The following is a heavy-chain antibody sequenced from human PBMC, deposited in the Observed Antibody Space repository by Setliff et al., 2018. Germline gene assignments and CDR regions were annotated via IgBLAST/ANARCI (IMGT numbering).Heavy chain of an antibody. V-gene: IGHV3-30*04. CDR2: VSHDENTK. Sequence: GGSLRLSCAASGFTFSSYSIHWVRQAPGKGLEWVAVVSHDENTKYYADSVKDRFIISRDNSKNTVYLQMNSLRAADTAVDYCATYKRSSSFEYWGQGSRVTVS. D-gene: IGHD6-6*01. CDR1: GFTFSSYS. CDR3: ATYKRSSSFEY. J-gene: IGHJ4*02.